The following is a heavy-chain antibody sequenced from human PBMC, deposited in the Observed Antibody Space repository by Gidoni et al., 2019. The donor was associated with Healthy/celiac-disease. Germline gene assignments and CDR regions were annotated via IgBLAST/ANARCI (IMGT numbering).Heavy chain of an antibody. CDR2: IYYSGST. J-gene: IGHJ4*02. Sequence: DGLEWIGSIYYSGSTYYNPSLKSRVTISVDTSKNQFSLKLSSVTAADTAVYYCAIKYSYDQGGYFDYWGQGTLVTVSS. V-gene: IGHV4-39*01. D-gene: IGHD5-18*01. CDR3: AIKYSYDQGGYFDY.